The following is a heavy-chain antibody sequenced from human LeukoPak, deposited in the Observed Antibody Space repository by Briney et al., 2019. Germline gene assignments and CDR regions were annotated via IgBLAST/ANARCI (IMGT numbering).Heavy chain of an antibody. CDR3: ASVIAASGTRNWYFDL. D-gene: IGHD6-13*01. J-gene: IGHJ2*01. CDR1: GYTFTEYY. Sequence: ASVKVSCKASGYTFTEYYMHWVRQAPGQGLEWMGWINPNSGDTNYAQKFQGWVTMTRDTSISTAYMELSRPRSDDTAVYFCASVIAASGTRNWYFDLWGRGTLVTVSS. CDR2: INPNSGDT. V-gene: IGHV1-2*04.